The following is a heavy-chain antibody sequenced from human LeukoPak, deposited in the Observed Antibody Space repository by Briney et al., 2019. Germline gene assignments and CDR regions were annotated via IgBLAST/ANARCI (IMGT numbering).Heavy chain of an antibody. D-gene: IGHD5-12*01. Sequence: SETLSLTCTVSGGSISSYYRSWIRQPAGKGLEWIGRFYSGGSTDYNPSLKSRVTMSVDTSKNQFSLKLSSVTAADTAVYYCARVYSGYDLPGSLANYYFDYWGQGTLATVSS. V-gene: IGHV4-4*07. J-gene: IGHJ4*02. CDR3: ARVYSGYDLPGSLANYYFDY. CDR1: GGSISSYY. CDR2: FYSGGST.